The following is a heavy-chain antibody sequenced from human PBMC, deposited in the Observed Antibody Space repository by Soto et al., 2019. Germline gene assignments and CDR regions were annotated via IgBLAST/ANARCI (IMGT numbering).Heavy chain of an antibody. CDR1: GFTFSSYA. V-gene: IGHV3-23*01. CDR2: ISGGGGTT. Sequence: EVQLLESGGGLVQPGGSLRLSCAASGFTFSSYAMSWVCQAPGKRLEWVSAISGGGGTTHYADSVKGRFTISRDNSKNTLYVQMNSLRGDDTAVYYCAKARGITSWYEMDVWGQGNTVTVSS. CDR3: AKARGITSWYEMDV. D-gene: IGHD6-13*01. J-gene: IGHJ6*02.